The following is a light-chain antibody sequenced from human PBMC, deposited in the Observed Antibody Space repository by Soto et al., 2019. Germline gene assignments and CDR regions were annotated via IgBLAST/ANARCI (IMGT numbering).Light chain of an antibody. Sequence: DIQMTQSPSSLSASIGDRVTITCRASQGITNYLAWYQQKPGKVPKLLIYAASTLQSGVPSRFSGSGSGTDFTLTISSLQPEDVATYYCKKYNSAPFTFGPGTKVDIK. V-gene: IGKV1-27*01. CDR3: KKYNSAPFT. CDR2: AAS. J-gene: IGKJ3*01. CDR1: QGITNY.